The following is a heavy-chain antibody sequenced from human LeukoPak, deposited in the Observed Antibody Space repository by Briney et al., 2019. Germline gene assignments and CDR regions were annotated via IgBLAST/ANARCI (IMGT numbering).Heavy chain of an antibody. Sequence: GGSLRLSCAASGFTFSTYLVSWVRQAPGKGLEWVANIKQDGSEKNCVDSVKGRFTISRDNAKNSLYLQMNSLRAEDTAVYYCARGLLAAAGIDYWGQGALVTVSS. CDR2: IKQDGSEK. CDR1: GFTFSTYL. J-gene: IGHJ4*02. CDR3: ARGLLAAAGIDY. V-gene: IGHV3-7*04. D-gene: IGHD6-13*01.